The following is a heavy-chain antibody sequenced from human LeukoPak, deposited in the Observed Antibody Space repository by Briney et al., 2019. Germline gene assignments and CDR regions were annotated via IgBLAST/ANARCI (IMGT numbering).Heavy chain of an antibody. CDR2: FDPEDGET. V-gene: IGHV1-24*01. CDR1: GYTLTELS. Sequence: GASVKVSCKVSGYTLTELSMHWVRQAPGKGIEWMGGFDPEDGETIYAQKFQGRVTMTEDTSTDTAYMELRSLRSDDTAVYYCARDRRLAVAGSGFDYWGQGTLVTVSS. D-gene: IGHD6-19*01. J-gene: IGHJ4*02. CDR3: ARDRRLAVAGSGFDY.